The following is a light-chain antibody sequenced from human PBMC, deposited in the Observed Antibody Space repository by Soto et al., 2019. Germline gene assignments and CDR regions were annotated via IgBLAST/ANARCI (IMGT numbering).Light chain of an antibody. CDR3: SSYTIRRSWV. CDR1: SSDVDYNR. J-gene: IGLJ3*02. Sequence: QSALTQPASVTGSPGQSITISCTGTSSDVDYNRVSWYQQYPGTAPKLMINEVTNRPSGVSDRFSGSKSGNTDSLTISGLQPEDEADYYCSSYTIRRSWVCGVGTKLTVL. CDR2: EVT. V-gene: IGLV2-14*01.